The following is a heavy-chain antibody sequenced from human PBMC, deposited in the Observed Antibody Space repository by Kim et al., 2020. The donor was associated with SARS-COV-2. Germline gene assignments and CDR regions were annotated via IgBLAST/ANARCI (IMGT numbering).Heavy chain of an antibody. CDR1: GFTFSSHA. V-gene: IGHV3-23*01. J-gene: IGHJ4*02. CDR3: VKASADWYCDY. Sequence: GGSLRLSCTASGFTFSSHAMSWVRQAPGKGLEWVSTVRGSGTTYYADSVQGRFTISRDNSQNTLYLQMNSLRAEDTAIYYCVKASADWYCDYWGQGTLVTVSS. D-gene: IGHD3-9*01. CDR2: VRGSGTT.